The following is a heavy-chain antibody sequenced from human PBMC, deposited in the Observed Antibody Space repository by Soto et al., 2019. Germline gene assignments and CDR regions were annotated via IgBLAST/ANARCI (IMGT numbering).Heavy chain of an antibody. V-gene: IGHV1-2*04. CDR2: INPNSGGT. CDR3: ARAYGGIHNYDSSGQAHFDY. J-gene: IGHJ4*02. CDR1: GYTFTGYY. Sequence: QVQLVQSAAEVRKPGASVKVSCKASGYTFTGYYMHWVRQAPGQGLEWMGWINPNSGGTNYAQNFQGWVTMTRDTSISTAYMELGRLRSDDTAMYYCARAYGGIHNYDSSGQAHFDYWGQGTLVTVSS. D-gene: IGHD3-22*01.